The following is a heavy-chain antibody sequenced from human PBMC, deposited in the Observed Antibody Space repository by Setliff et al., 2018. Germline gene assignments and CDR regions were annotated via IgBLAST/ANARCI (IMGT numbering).Heavy chain of an antibody. D-gene: IGHD3-22*01. J-gene: IGHJ4*02. Sequence: GASVKVSCKVSGYTLTELSRHWVRQAPGKGLEWMGGFDPEDGETIYAQKFQGRVTMTEDTSTDTAYMELSSLRSEDTAVYYCATRLYDSSGCQDLGYWGQGTLVTVSS. CDR2: FDPEDGET. V-gene: IGHV1-24*01. CDR1: GYTLTELS. CDR3: ATRLYDSSGCQDLGY.